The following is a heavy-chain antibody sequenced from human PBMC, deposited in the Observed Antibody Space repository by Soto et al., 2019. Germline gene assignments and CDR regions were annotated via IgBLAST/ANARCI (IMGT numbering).Heavy chain of an antibody. CDR3: ARGGAGRRSGRMGAFDI. D-gene: IGHD6-19*01. V-gene: IGHV3-11*01. J-gene: IGHJ3*02. Sequence: GSLRLSGAAPGFTFSYYDMSWIRQAPGKGLEWVSYITTSGSTIYYAGSVSGRFTISRDNAKNSLYLQMNSLRAEDTAVYYCARGGAGRRSGRMGAFDIWGQGTMVTVSS. CDR1: GFTFSYYD. CDR2: ITTSGSTI.